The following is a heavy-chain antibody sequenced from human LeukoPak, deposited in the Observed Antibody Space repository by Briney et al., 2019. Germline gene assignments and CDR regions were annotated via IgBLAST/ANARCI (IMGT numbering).Heavy chain of an antibody. CDR2: INPDSGGT. J-gene: IGHJ4*02. Sequence: ASVKVACKASGYTFTDAYIHWVRQAPGQGREWMGWINPDSGGTNYAQKFQGRVTMTRDTSITTVYMEMSSLRSDDTAVYYCALVKYRAAGDKHHWGRGTLVTVSS. V-gene: IGHV1-2*02. CDR3: ALVKYRAAGDKHH. CDR1: GYTFTDAY. D-gene: IGHD6-13*01.